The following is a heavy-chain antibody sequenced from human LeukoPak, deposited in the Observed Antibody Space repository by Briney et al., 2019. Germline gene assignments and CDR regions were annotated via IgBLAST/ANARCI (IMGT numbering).Heavy chain of an antibody. J-gene: IGHJ5*02. CDR3: AREYYTSYDP. Sequence: PGESLTLSCAASGFTFSSYWMHWVRQAPGKGLVWVSRIKYDGSSTSYADSVKGRFTISRDNAKNTLYLQMNSLRDEDTAVCYCAREYYTSYDPWGQGTLVTVSS. CDR1: GFTFSSYW. D-gene: IGHD3-3*01. V-gene: IGHV3-74*01. CDR2: IKYDGSST.